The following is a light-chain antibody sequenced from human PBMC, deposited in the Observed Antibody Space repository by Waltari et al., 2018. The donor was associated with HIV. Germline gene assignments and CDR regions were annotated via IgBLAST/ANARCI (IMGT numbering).Light chain of an antibody. J-gene: IGLJ1*01. CDR3: QSYDSSMSLYV. V-gene: IGLV1-40*01. CDR2: GNS. CDR1: SSNIGAGYD. Sequence: QSVLTQPPSVSGAPGQRVTISCTGSSSNIGAGYDVHWYQQLPGTAPKLLIYGNSNRPSGVPDRFSGSKSGTSASLAITGLQAEYEADYYCQSYDSSMSLYVFGTGTKVTVL.